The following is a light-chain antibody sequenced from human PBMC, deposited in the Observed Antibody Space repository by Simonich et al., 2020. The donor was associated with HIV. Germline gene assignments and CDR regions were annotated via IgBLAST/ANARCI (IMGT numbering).Light chain of an antibody. CDR3: SSYTSDISWV. CDR2: DVT. Sequence: QSALTQPASVSGSPGQSITISCTGTNSNVGGYNYVSWYQQHPGKAPKLLIYDVTNRPSGVSNRFSGSKSDNTASLTISGLQAEDEADYYCSSYTSDISWVFGGGTKLTVL. V-gene: IGLV2-14*01. CDR1: NSNVGGYNY. J-gene: IGLJ3*02.